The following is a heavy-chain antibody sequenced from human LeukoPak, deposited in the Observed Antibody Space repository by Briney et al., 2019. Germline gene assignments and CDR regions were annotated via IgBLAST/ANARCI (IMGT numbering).Heavy chain of an antibody. J-gene: IGHJ4*02. CDR1: GFTFSGYG. V-gene: IGHV3-30*18. CDR2: ISYDGSNK. D-gene: IGHD3-9*01. Sequence: GGSLRLSCAASGFTFSGYGMHWVRQAPGKGLEWVAVISYDGSNKYYADSVKGRFTISRDNSKNTLYLQMNSLRAEDTAVYYCAKDGSYYDILTGYYNGYYFDYWGQGTLVTVSS. CDR3: AKDGSYYDILTGYYNGYYFDY.